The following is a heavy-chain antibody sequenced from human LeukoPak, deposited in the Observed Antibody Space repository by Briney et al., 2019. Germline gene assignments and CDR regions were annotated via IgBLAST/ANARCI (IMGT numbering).Heavy chain of an antibody. V-gene: IGHV5-51*01. CDR1: GYSFTSYW. CDR3: ARPGYSSSWYYFDY. Sequence: GESLKIPLKGSGYSFTSYWIGWVRQMPGKGVEWVGIIYPGYSDTRYSPSFQGQVTISADKSISTAYLQWSSLKASDTAMYYCARPGYSSSWYYFDYWGQGTLVTVSS. CDR2: IYPGYSDT. J-gene: IGHJ4*02. D-gene: IGHD6-13*01.